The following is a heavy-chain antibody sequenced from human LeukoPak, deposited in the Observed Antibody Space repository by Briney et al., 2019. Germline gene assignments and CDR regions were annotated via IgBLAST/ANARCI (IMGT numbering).Heavy chain of an antibody. Sequence: SQTLSLTCTVSGGSISSGDYYWGWIRQPPGKGLEWIVYICYSGSTYYDPSLKSRVTISVDTSKNQFSLKLSSVTAADTAVYYCARGEDILTGYYNVGDAFDIWGQGTMVTVSS. CDR3: ARGEDILTGYYNVGDAFDI. J-gene: IGHJ3*02. D-gene: IGHD3-9*01. V-gene: IGHV4-30-4*01. CDR1: GGSISSGDYY. CDR2: ICYSGST.